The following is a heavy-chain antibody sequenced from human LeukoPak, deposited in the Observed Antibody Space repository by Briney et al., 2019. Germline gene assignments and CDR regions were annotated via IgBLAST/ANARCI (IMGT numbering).Heavy chain of an antibody. J-gene: IGHJ4*02. CDR3: ARVTELLPNIYFDY. Sequence: SQTLSLTCAVSGGSISSGGYSWSWIRQPPRKGLEWIGYIYHSGSTYYNPSLKSRVTISVDRSKNQFSLKLSSVTAADTAVYYCARVTELLPNIYFDYWGQGTLVTVSS. D-gene: IGHD1-26*01. V-gene: IGHV4-30-2*01. CDR1: GGSISSGGYS. CDR2: IYHSGST.